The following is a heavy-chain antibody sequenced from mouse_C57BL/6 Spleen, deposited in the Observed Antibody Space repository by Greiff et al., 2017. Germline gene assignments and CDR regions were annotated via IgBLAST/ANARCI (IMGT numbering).Heavy chain of an antibody. CDR3: ARSYYGSSYALVDY. Sequence: EVQLQQSGPELVKPGASVKISCKASGYTFTDYYMNWVKQSHGKSLEWIGDINPNNGGTSYNQKFKGKATLTVDKSSSTAYMELRSLTSEDSAVXYCARSYYGSSYALVDYWGQGTSVTVSS. V-gene: IGHV1-26*01. CDR1: GYTFTDYY. D-gene: IGHD1-1*01. J-gene: IGHJ4*01. CDR2: INPNNGGT.